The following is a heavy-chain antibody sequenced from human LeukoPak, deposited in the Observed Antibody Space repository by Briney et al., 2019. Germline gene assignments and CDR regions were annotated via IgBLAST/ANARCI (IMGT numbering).Heavy chain of an antibody. CDR1: GGSISSGSYY. Sequence: SQTLSLTCTVSGGSISSGSYYWSWIRQPAGKGLEWIGRIYTSRSTNDNPTLKSRVTISVDTSKIHFSLKLSSVNAADAAVYYCARDLGWSGYSDHFDYWGQGTLVTVSS. J-gene: IGHJ4*02. D-gene: IGHD3-3*01. V-gene: IGHV4-61*02. CDR2: IYTSRST. CDR3: ARDLGWSGYSDHFDY.